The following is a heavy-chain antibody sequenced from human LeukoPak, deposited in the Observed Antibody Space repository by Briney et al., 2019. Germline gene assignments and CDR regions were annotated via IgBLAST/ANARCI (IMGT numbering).Heavy chain of an antibody. J-gene: IGHJ4*02. CDR1: GGSFSGYY. CDR3: ARVGGPAAAIDY. CDR2: INHSGST. Sequence: PSETLSLTCAVYGGSFSGYYWSWIRQPPGKGLEWIGEINHSGSTNYNPSLKSRVTISVDTSKSQFSLKLSSVTAADTAVYYCARVGGPAAAIDYWGQGTLVTVSS. D-gene: IGHD2-2*01. V-gene: IGHV4-34*01.